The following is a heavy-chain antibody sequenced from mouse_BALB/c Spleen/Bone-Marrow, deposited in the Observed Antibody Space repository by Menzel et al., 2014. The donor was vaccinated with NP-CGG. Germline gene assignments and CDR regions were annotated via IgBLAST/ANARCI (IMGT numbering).Heavy chain of an antibody. J-gene: IGHJ2*01. D-gene: IGHD1-1*01. Sequence: VQLQESGGGLVKPGGSLKLSCAASGFTFSSYGMSWVRQTPEKRLGWVATISGGGSYPYYPDSVKGRFTISRDNAKNNLYLQMSSLRSEDTALYYCARQAGGSGYFDYWGQGTTLTVSS. CDR2: ISGGGSYP. CDR1: GFTFSSYG. CDR3: ARQAGGSGYFDY. V-gene: IGHV5-9-2*01.